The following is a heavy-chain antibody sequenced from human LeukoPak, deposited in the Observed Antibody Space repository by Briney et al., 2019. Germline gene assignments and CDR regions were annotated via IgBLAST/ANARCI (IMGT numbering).Heavy chain of an antibody. CDR3: AREYYYGSGSHEYYYGMDV. CDR1: GFTFSSYW. J-gene: IGHJ6*04. Sequence: GGSLRLSCAASGFTFSSYWMHWVRQAPGKGLVWVSRINSNGSSTSYADSVKGRFTISRDNAKNTLYLQMNSLRAEDTAVYYCAREYYYGSGSHEYYYGMDVWGKGTTVTVSS. D-gene: IGHD3-10*01. V-gene: IGHV3-74*01. CDR2: INSNGSST.